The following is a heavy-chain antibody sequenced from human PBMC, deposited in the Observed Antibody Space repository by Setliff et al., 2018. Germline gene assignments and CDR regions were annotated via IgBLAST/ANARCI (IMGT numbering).Heavy chain of an antibody. V-gene: IGHV4-59*01. CDR3: ARGPPGYYYYMNV. Sequence: SETLSLTCNVSGGSISSYSWSWIRQAPGKGLEWIGYLYNSGNTNYNPSLKSRVTISGDTSQNYFSLKLTSVTEADTAVYYCARGPPGYYYYMNVWGQGTTVTVSS. J-gene: IGHJ6*03. CDR1: GGSISSYS. CDR2: LYNSGNT.